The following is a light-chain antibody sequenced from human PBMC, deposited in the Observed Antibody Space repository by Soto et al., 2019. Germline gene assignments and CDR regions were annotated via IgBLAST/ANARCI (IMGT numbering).Light chain of an antibody. V-gene: IGLV4-60*02. CDR2: LEGSGSY. Sequence: QLVLTQSSSASASLGSSVKLTCTLSSGHSSYIIAWHQQQPGKAPRYFMKLEGSGSYNKGSGVPDRFSGSSSGADRYLTISNLQFEDEADYYCETWDSNTWEFGGGTKLTV. CDR3: ETWDSNTWE. CDR1: SGHSSYI. J-gene: IGLJ3*02.